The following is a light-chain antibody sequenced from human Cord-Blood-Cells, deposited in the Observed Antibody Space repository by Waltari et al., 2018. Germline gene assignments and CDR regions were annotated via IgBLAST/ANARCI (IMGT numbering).Light chain of an antibody. J-gene: IGLJ3*02. Sequence: QAVLTQPSSLHAAPGASASFTCTLRSGINVGIYRIYWYQQKAGSPPQSLRRYKADSDKQQSSGVLSRCAGSKDASAYAGILLTSGLQSEDEADYYCMIWHSSAWVFGGGTKLTVL. CDR3: MIWHSSAWV. V-gene: IGLV5-45*02. CDR1: SGINVGIYR. CDR2: YKADSDK.